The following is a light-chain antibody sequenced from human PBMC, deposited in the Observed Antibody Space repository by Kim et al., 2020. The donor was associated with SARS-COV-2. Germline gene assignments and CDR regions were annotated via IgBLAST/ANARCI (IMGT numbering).Light chain of an antibody. CDR3: SSYTSSSTLV. CDR2: DVR. V-gene: IGLV2-14*04. J-gene: IGLJ2*01. Sequence: PIPSSCTCTSSDLDCYNCVSWYQLHPGKSPKLMIYDVRKRPSGVSNPFAGSKSGNTASLTISGLQAEDEADYYCSSYTSSSTLVFGGGTQLTVL. CDR1: SSDLDCYNC.